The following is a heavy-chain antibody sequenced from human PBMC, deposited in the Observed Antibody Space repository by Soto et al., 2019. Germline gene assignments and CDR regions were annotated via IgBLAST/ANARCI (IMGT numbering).Heavy chain of an antibody. CDR1: GFTFSNYA. D-gene: IGHD3-3*01. CDR3: AISWSLWSGSWFYS. CDR2: ISGSGGST. V-gene: IGHV3-23*01. Sequence: GGSLRLSCAGFGFTFSNYAMRWVRQAPGRGLEWVSAISGSGGSTYYADSVKGRFTISRDNSKNTLYLQMNSLRAEDTAVYYCAISWSLWSGSWFYSWGQGSLVTVSS. J-gene: IGHJ5*01.